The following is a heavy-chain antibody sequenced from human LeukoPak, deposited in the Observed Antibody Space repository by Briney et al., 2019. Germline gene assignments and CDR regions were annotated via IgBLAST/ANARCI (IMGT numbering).Heavy chain of an antibody. V-gene: IGHV3-7*01. J-gene: IGHJ5*02. CDR3: ARENRDGYNPYNWFDP. Sequence: GGSLRLSCAASGFSFHSYWMSWVRQAPGKGLEWVANIKQEGSEKFYVDSVKGRFTISRDNAKNSLYLQMDSLRAEDTGIYYCARENRDGYNPYNWFDPWGQGTLVTVSS. CDR1: GFSFHSYW. D-gene: IGHD5-12*01. CDR2: IKQEGSEK.